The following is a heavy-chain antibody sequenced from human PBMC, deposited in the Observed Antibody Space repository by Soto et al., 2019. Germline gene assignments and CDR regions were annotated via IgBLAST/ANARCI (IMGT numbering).Heavy chain of an antibody. J-gene: IGHJ4*02. D-gene: IGHD3-10*01. Sequence: QLQLQESGPGLVKPSETLSLTCTVSTDSSSFTNSYWGWIRQPPGKGLQWIGSSSYNGGAFYNPSPERRVVISSDTSKKQSSLQVTAVTAADTAVYFCATHRMEVAWRGFDFWGQGSPVTVSS. CDR3: ATHRMEVAWRGFDF. CDR1: TDSSSFTNSY. CDR2: SSYNGGA. V-gene: IGHV4-39*01.